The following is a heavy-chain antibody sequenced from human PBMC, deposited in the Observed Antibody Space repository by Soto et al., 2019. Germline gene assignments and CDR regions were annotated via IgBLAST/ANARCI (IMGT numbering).Heavy chain of an antibody. D-gene: IGHD6-13*01. CDR2: INWNSGSI. CDR3: VKDESINWYSGHFRH. Sequence: GGSLRLSCAASGFTFDDYAMHWVRQVPGKGLEWVPGINWNSGSIGYADSVKGRFAISRDNAKNSLHLQMNSLRAEDTAFYYCVKDESINWYSGHFRHWGQGTLVTVST. J-gene: IGHJ1*01. V-gene: IGHV3-9*01. CDR1: GFTFDDYA.